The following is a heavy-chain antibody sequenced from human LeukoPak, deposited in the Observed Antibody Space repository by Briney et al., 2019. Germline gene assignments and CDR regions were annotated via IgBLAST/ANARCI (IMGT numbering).Heavy chain of an antibody. D-gene: IGHD3-22*01. J-gene: IGHJ4*02. CDR2: ISYSGST. CDR1: GGSITSDY. Sequence: SETLSLTCTVSGGSITSDYWSWIRQPPGKGLEWIGYISYSGSTSYDPSLKSRVTMSGDSSKKQFSLKLSSVTAADTAVYYCARFYYDSRGYWYYFDYWGQGTLVTVSS. CDR3: ARFYYDSRGYWYYFDY. V-gene: IGHV4-59*08.